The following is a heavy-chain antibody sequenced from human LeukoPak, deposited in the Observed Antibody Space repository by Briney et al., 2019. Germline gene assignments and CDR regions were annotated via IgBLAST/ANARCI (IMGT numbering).Heavy chain of an antibody. CDR3: ARDHDAVGTTIDL. D-gene: IGHD1-26*01. V-gene: IGHV3-74*01. CDR2: IKSDGSAT. CDR1: GFTFKRYW. J-gene: IGHJ4*02. Sequence: PGGSLRLSWAASGFTFKRYWRHWVRHVPGEGLVWVSRIKSDGSATWYADSVKGRFTISRDNARNTLSLQMNSLRAEDTALYYCARDHDAVGTTIDLWGQGALVTVSS.